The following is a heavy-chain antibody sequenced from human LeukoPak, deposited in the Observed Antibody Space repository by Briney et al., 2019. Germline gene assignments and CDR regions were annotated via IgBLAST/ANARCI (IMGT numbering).Heavy chain of an antibody. CDR2: ISGSDTGT. CDR1: GFTFSSYA. CDR3: ARNFDSVTSAFAY. Sequence: GGSLRLSCAASGFTFSSYAMSWVRQAPGKGPEWVSIISGSDTGTYYADSVRGRFIISRDNSNSSLFLQMNSLRAEDTAVYFCARNFDSVTSAFAYWGQGSLVTVSS. D-gene: IGHD3-16*01. V-gene: IGHV3-23*01. J-gene: IGHJ4*02.